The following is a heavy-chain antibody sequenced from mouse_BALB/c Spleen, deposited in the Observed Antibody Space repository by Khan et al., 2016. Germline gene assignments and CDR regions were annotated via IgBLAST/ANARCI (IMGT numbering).Heavy chain of an antibody. Sequence: EVQLQESGPDLVKPGASVNISCTASGYSFTGYCMHWVKESPGKSLEWIGRVNPNDGGTSNTQTFTGKAILTVDNSSSIAYMELRRLTSKDSAVYYGVSMGGYYVGWGQGTTLTVSA. V-gene: IGHV1-26*01. CDR1: GYSFTGYC. J-gene: IGHJ2*01. CDR2: VNPNDGGT. CDR3: VSMGGYYVG. D-gene: IGHD2-10*02.